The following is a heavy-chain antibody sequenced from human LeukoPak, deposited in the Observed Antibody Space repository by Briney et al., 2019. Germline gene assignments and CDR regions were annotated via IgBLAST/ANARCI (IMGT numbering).Heavy chain of an antibody. CDR2: INPSGGST. V-gene: IGHV1-46*01. Sequence: ASVKVSCKASGYTFTSYYMHWVRQAPGQGLGWMGIINPSGGSTSYAQKFQGRVTMTRDTSTSTVYMELSSLRSEDTAVYYCARAVTYYDILTGYNGAFDIWGQGTMVTVSS. CDR3: ARAVTYYDILTGYNGAFDI. J-gene: IGHJ3*02. D-gene: IGHD3-9*01. CDR1: GYTFTSYY.